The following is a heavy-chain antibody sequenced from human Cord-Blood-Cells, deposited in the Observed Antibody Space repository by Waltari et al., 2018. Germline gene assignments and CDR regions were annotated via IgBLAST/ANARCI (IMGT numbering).Heavy chain of an antibody. CDR2: IKQDGSEK. V-gene: IGHV3-7*01. D-gene: IGHD6-13*01. CDR3: AREEGYSSSWYYFDY. Sequence: EVQLVESGGGLVQPGGFLSLSWVASGFTLSSLWTSWVRQAPGKGLEWVANIKQDGSEKYYVDSVKGRFTISRDNAKNSLYLQMNSLRAEDTAVYYCAREEGYSSSWYYFDYWGQGTLVTVSS. J-gene: IGHJ4*02. CDR1: GFTLSSLW.